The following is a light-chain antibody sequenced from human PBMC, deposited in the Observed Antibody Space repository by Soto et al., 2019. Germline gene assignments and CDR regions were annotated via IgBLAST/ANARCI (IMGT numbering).Light chain of an antibody. CDR3: QKYNSAPPWT. J-gene: IGKJ1*01. CDR2: AAS. Sequence: DIQMTQSPSSLSASVGDRVTITYRASQGISNYLAWYQQKPGKVPKLLIYAASTLQSGVPSRFSGSGYGTDFTLTISSLQPEDVATYYCQKYNSAPPWTFGQGTKVEIK. CDR1: QGISNY. V-gene: IGKV1-27*01.